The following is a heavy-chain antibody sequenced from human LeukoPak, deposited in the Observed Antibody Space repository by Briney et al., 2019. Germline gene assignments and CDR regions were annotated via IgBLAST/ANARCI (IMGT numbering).Heavy chain of an antibody. V-gene: IGHV3-53*01. CDR3: ATEGGYTNFDY. CDR2: IFSGGST. D-gene: IGHD6-13*01. Sequence: WGSPLPPSSASWFAAISNYMNWGRRAPGPGGEWVSVIFSGGSTYYAYYVKGRFTISRDNSKDTLYLQMNSRRVEDTVVYYCATEGGYTNFDYWGQGTLVSVSS. CDR1: WFAAISNY. J-gene: IGHJ4*02.